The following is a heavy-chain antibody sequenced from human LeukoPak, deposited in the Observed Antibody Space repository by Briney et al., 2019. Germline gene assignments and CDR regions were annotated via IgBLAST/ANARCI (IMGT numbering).Heavy chain of an antibody. V-gene: IGHV4-34*01. D-gene: IGHD1-26*01. J-gene: IGHJ4*02. CDR3: ARGLIVGATDY. CDR1: GGSFSGYY. CDR2: INHSGST. Sequence: SETLSLTCAVYGGSFSGYYWSWIRHPPGKGLEWIGEINHSGSTNYNPSLKSRVTISVDTSKNQFSLKLSSVTAADTAVYYCARGLIVGATDYWGQGTLVTVSS.